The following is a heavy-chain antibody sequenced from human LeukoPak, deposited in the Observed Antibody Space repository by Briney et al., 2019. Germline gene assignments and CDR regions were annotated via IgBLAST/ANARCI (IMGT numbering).Heavy chain of an antibody. CDR2: INTNTGNP. Sequence: GAPVKVSCKASGYTFTTYAMNWVRQAPGQGLEWMGWINTNTGNPTYAQGFTGRFVFSLDTSDNTAYLQISSLQAEDTAVYYCASFFCTSGLCYYLDYWGQGTLVTVSS. CDR3: ASFFCTSGLCYYLDY. D-gene: IGHD2-8*01. CDR1: GYTFTTYA. J-gene: IGHJ4*02. V-gene: IGHV7-4-1*02.